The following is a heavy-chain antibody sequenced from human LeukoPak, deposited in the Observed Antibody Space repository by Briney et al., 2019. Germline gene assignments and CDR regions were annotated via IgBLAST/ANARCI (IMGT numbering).Heavy chain of an antibody. CDR3: AKANWGSVKWFDP. CDR1: GYTFISYD. J-gene: IGHJ5*02. CDR2: MNPNSGNT. D-gene: IGHD7-27*01. V-gene: IGHV1-8*01. Sequence: ASVKVSCKASGYTFISYDINWVRQATGQGLEWMGWMNPNSGNTGYAQKFQGRVTMTRNTSISTAYMELSSLRSEDTAVYYCAKANWGSVKWFDPWGQGTLVTVSS.